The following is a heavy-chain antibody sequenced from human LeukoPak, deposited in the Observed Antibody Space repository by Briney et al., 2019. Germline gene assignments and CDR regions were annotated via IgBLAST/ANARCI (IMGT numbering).Heavy chain of an antibody. V-gene: IGHV3-23*01. Sequence: GGSLRLSCAASGFTFSSYAMSWVRQAPGKGLEWVSAISDSGGSTYYADSVKGRFTISRDNSKNTLYLQMNSLRADDTAVYYCAKVPVPYYFYYWGQGTVVTVSS. D-gene: IGHD3-10*01. CDR1: GFTFSSYA. CDR2: ISDSGGST. CDR3: AKVPVPYYFYY. J-gene: IGHJ4*02.